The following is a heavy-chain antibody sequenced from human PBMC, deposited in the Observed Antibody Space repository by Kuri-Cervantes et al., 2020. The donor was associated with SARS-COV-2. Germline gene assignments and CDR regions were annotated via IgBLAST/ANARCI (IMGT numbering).Heavy chain of an antibody. Sequence: GGSLRLSCAASGFTFSNYSMNWVRQAPGKGLEWVSSISSSSSYIYYADSVKGRFTISRDNAKNSLYLQMNSLRAEDTAVYYCARDFLLLAAQDYWGQGTLVTVSS. CDR1: GFTFSNYS. CDR2: ISSSSSYI. CDR3: ARDFLLLAAQDY. D-gene: IGHD6-13*01. J-gene: IGHJ4*02. V-gene: IGHV3-21*01.